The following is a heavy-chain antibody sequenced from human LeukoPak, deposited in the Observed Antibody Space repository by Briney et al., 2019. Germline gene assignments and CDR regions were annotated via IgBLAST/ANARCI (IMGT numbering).Heavy chain of an antibody. D-gene: IGHD2-21*02. Sequence: ASVKVSCKASGYTFTSYAMHWVRQAPGQRLEWMGWIYGGNGNTKYSQKFQGRVSITRDTSASTVYMELSSLGSEDTAVYYCARGWGGDCYHVHWGQGTLVTVSS. CDR2: IYGGNGNT. J-gene: IGHJ4*02. CDR1: GYTFTSYA. V-gene: IGHV1-3*01. CDR3: ARGWGGDCYHVH.